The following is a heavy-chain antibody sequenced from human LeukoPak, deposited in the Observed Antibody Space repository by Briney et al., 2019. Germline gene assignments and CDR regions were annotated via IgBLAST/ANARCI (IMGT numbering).Heavy chain of an antibody. D-gene: IGHD2-21*02. Sequence: ASVKVSCKASGYTFTSYAMHWVRQAPGQRLEWMGWIYGGNGNTKYSQKFQGRVSITRDTSASTVYMELSSLGSEDTAVYYCARGWGGDCYHVHWGQGTLVTVSS. CDR2: IYGGNGNT. J-gene: IGHJ4*02. CDR1: GYTFTSYA. V-gene: IGHV1-3*01. CDR3: ARGWGGDCYHVH.